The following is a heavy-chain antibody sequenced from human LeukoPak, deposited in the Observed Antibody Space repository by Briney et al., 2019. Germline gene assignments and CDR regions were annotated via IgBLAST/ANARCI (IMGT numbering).Heavy chain of an antibody. CDR1: GFTFGDYA. CDR2: IRSKAYGGTT. J-gene: IGHJ4*02. D-gene: IGHD1-26*01. V-gene: IGHV3-49*04. Sequence: GESLRLSCTASGFTFGDYAMSWVRQAPGKGLEWVGFIRSKAYGGTTEYAASVKGRFTISRDDSKSIAYLQMNSLKTEDTAVYYCTRGVGIFDYWGQGTLVTVSS. CDR3: TRGVGIFDY.